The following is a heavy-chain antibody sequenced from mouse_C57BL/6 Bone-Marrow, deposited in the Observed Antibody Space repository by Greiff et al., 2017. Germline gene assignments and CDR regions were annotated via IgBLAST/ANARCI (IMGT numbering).Heavy chain of an antibody. CDR2: INPGSGGT. V-gene: IGHV1-54*01. CDR1: GYAFTNYL. CDR3: ARSKNWDSWCAY. D-gene: IGHD4-1*01. J-gene: IGHJ3*01. Sequence: QVQLQQSGAELVRPGTSVKVSCKASGYAFTNYLIEWVKQRPGQGLEWIGVINPGSGGTNYNEKFKGKATLTADKSSSTAYMQLSSLTSEDSAVYFCARSKNWDSWCAYWGRGTLVTVSA.